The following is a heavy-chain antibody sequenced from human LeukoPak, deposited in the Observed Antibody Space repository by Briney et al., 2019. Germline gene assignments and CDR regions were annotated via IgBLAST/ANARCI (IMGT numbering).Heavy chain of an antibody. J-gene: IGHJ4*02. D-gene: IGHD1-26*01. CDR1: GFTFSSNW. Sequence: GGSLRLSCAASGFTFSSNWMYWVRQAPGKGLVWVSYISSDGSSTNYADSVKGRFTISRDNAKNTLYVQINSLRADDTAVYYCARGRPGNYFDYWGQGTLATVSS. CDR2: ISSDGSST. CDR3: ARGRPGNYFDY. V-gene: IGHV3-74*01.